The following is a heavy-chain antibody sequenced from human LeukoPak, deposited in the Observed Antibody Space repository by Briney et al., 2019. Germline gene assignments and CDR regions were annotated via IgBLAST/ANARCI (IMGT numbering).Heavy chain of an antibody. CDR3: ARDFYGDDGHHPFDY. CDR2: IYASGST. Sequence: SETLSLTCTVFGASISSYYWTWIRQPAGKGLEWIGRIYASGSTNYNPSLKSRVTISMDKSKNHFSLNLKSVTAADTAFYYCARDFYGDDGHHPFDYWGQGIQVTVSS. V-gene: IGHV4-4*07. CDR1: GASISSYY. D-gene: IGHD2/OR15-2a*01. J-gene: IGHJ4*02.